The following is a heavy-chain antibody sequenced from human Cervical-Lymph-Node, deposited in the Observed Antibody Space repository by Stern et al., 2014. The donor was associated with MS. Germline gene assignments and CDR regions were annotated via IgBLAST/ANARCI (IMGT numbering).Heavy chain of an antibody. CDR3: IPRWKY. CDR2: IKSKTAGGTI. V-gene: IGHV3-15*01. D-gene: IGHD1-1*01. CDR1: GFTFSDAW. J-gene: IGHJ4*02. Sequence: EVQLVESGGGLVKPGGSLRLSCVGSGFTFSDAWMTWVRPAPGKGLEWVGRIKSKTAGGTIDYAAPVKGRFTISRDDSKNTLYLQMNSLKTEDTALYYCIPRWKYWGQGTLVSVSS.